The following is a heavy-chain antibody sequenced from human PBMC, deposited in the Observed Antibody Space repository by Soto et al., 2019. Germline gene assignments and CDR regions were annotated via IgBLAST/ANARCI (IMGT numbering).Heavy chain of an antibody. D-gene: IGHD3-22*01. V-gene: IGHV1-2*04. Sequence: ASVKVSCKASGYTFTGYYMHWVRQAPGQGLEWMGWINPNSGGTNYAQKFQGWVTMTRDTSISTAYMELSRLRSDDTAVYYCAVDSRGYYADRFNYYYGMDVWGQGTTVTVSS. CDR2: INPNSGGT. CDR3: AVDSRGYYADRFNYYYGMDV. CDR1: GYTFTGYY. J-gene: IGHJ6*02.